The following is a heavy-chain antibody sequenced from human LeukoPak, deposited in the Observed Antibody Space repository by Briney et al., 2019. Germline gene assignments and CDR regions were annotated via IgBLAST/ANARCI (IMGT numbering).Heavy chain of an antibody. CDR1: GYSLTDLS. D-gene: IGHD2-15*01. Sequence: PGASVKVSCKVSGYSLTDLSMQWVRQAPGKGLEWMGGIDPENGETIHAQKFQGRVTMTEDTSTDTAYMELSSLRSEDTVVYYCATDLGGPCGSDGRCFDFWGRGTLVTVSS. CDR3: ATDLGGPCGSDGRCFDF. J-gene: IGHJ4*01. V-gene: IGHV1-24*01. CDR2: IDPENGET.